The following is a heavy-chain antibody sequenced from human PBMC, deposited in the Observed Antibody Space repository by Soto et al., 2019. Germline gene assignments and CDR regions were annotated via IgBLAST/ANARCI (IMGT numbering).Heavy chain of an antibody. CDR3: ARVVGKNYCDP. J-gene: IGHJ5*02. V-gene: IGHV4-59*01. D-gene: IGHD1-7*01. Sequence: QVQLQESGPGLVKTSETLSLTCTVSGGSISGYYWSWIRQPPGKGLEWIGYIYYTGSTYYNPSLKSRVTISLDTSRNQFSLKLTSVTAADTAVYYCARVVGKNYCDPWGQGTLVTVSS. CDR1: GGSISGYY. CDR2: IYYTGST.